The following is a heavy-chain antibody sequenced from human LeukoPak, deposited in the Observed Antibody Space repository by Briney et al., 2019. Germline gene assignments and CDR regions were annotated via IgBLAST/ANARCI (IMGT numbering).Heavy chain of an antibody. CDR2: INSRSSRI. CDR3: AREPGNNYWYGVDY. D-gene: IGHD4/OR15-4a*01. J-gene: IGHJ4*02. CDR1: GFTLSDYN. Sequence: AGSLRLSCIAFGFTLSDYNYNWICQPPATGQEWVSYINSRSSRIYYEDSVKGRVTISRDNAKSSLYLQMKSLRDEDTAVYYCAREPGNNYWYGVDYWGQGILVTVSS. V-gene: IGHV3-48*02.